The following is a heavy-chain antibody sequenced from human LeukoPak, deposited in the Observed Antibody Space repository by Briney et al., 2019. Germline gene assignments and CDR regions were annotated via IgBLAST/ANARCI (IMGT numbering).Heavy chain of an antibody. V-gene: IGHV3-74*01. Sequence: PGGSLRLSCAASGFTFSSYWMHWVRQAPGKGLVWVSRINSDGSSTSYADSVKGRFTISRDNSKNTLYLQMNSLRAEDTAVYYCAKDRIAVAGEDYWGQGTPVTVSS. D-gene: IGHD6-19*01. J-gene: IGHJ4*02. CDR1: GFTFSSYW. CDR3: AKDRIAVAGEDY. CDR2: INSDGSST.